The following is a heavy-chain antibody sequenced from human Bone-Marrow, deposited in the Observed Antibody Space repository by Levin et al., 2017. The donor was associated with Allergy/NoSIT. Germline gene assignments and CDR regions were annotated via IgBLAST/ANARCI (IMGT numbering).Heavy chain of an antibody. CDR1: GGSITSDEFY. CDR2: IFHSGST. V-gene: IGHV4-30-4*01. Sequence: SQTLSLTCTVSGGSITSDEFYWSWLRQAPGKGLEWIGYIFHSGSTYYNPSLKSRVTISVRTSKNQFSLKLNSVTAADTAIYFCASYQRDGYKIDTFDVWGQGTMVTVSS. J-gene: IGHJ3*01. D-gene: IGHD5-24*01. CDR3: ASYQRDGYKIDTFDV.